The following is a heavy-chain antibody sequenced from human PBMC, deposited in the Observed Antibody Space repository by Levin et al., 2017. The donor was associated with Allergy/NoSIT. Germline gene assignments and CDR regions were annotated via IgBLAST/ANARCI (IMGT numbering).Heavy chain of an antibody. CDR1: GGSISSYY. V-gene: IGHV4-59*08. Sequence: SQTLSLTCTVSGGSISSYYWSWIRQPPGKGLEWIGYIYHSGSTNYNPSLKSRVTISVDTSKNQFSLKLSSVTAADTAVYYCAATVTTWEYYFDYWGQGTLVTVSS. J-gene: IGHJ4*02. D-gene: IGHD4-17*01. CDR2: IYHSGST. CDR3: AATVTTWEYYFDY.